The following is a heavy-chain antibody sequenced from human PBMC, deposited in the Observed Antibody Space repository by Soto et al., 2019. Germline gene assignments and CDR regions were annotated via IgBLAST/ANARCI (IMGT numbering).Heavy chain of an antibody. V-gene: IGHV5-51*01. Sequence: LKIPWSGSAYSFTSYWIAWVRQMPGKGLEWMGIIYPGDSDTRYSPSFQGQVTISVYKSISTAYVQWSSLKASDTAMYYCARPGGYCSGGTCCSAAFDIWGQGTMVTASS. CDR2: IYPGDSDT. CDR3: ARPGGYCSGGTCCSAAFDI. CDR1: AYSFTSYW. J-gene: IGHJ3*02. D-gene: IGHD2-15*01.